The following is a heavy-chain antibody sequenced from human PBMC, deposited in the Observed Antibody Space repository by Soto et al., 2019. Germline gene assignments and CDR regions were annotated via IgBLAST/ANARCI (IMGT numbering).Heavy chain of an antibody. CDR3: ARGYYSGSNPSSFDY. D-gene: IGHD1-26*01. Sequence: QLQLVQSGAEVREPGSSVKVSCKASGGTFSSYTVIWVRQAPGQGLEWMGGITPTLNIAKYEEKFQGRVTITADESTRTVNMHLSSLRSEDTAVYFCARGYYSGSNPSSFDYWGQGTLVAVSS. V-gene: IGHV1-69*01. CDR1: GGTFSSYT. J-gene: IGHJ4*02. CDR2: ITPTLNIA.